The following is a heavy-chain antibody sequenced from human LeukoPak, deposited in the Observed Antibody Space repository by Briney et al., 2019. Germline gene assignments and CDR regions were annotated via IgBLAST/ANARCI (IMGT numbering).Heavy chain of an antibody. D-gene: IGHD3-16*02. Sequence: SETLSLTCAVSGYSISSGFYWGWIRQPPGKGLEWIGSIYHSGSTYYNPSLKSRVTISVDTSTNQFSLKLSSVTAADTAVYYCARASYVWGSYRPAGDYWGQGTLVTVSS. CDR3: ARASYVWGSYRPAGDY. V-gene: IGHV4-38-2*01. J-gene: IGHJ4*02. CDR2: IYHSGST. CDR1: GYSISSGFY.